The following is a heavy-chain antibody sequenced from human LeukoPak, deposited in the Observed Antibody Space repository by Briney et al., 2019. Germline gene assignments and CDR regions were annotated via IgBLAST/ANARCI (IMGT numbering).Heavy chain of an antibody. CDR1: GYSFTDYW. CDR2: IYPGDSDT. D-gene: IGHD2-15*01. J-gene: IGHJ4*02. V-gene: IGHV5-51*01. CDR3: TSHRAGGGSGLDY. Sequence: GESLKISCKGSGYSFTDYWNGWVRQMPGKGLDLMGIIYPGDSDTRFSTSFQGQVTISADKPLSTAYLPWDRLKASDTALYYFTSHRAGGGSGLDYWGQGTLVTVSS.